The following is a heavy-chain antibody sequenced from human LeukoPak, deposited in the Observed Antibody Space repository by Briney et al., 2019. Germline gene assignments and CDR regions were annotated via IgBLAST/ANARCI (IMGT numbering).Heavy chain of an antibody. CDR2: INTNTGNP. CDR1: GYTFTNYA. V-gene: IGHV7-4-1*02. Sequence: ASVKVSCKASGYTFTNYAMNWVRQAPGQGLEWMGWINTNTGNPTYAQGFTGRFVFSLDTSVSTAYLQISSLKAEDTAVYYCARDADYSPYYYYGMDVWGQGTTVTVSS. J-gene: IGHJ6*02. D-gene: IGHD2-15*01. CDR3: ARDADYSPYYYYGMDV.